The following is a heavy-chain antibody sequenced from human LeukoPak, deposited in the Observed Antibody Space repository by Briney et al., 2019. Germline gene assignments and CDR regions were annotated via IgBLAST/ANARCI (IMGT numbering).Heavy chain of an antibody. Sequence: GGSLRLSCAASGFTFSDYTMNWVRQAPGKGLEWVSSIGSVTTYIYYADSLKGRFTISRDNAKNSLYLQMDSLRAEDTAIYFCARAIAVAGPYYFDYWGQGTLVTVYS. CDR1: GFTFSDYT. J-gene: IGHJ4*02. CDR2: IGSVTTYI. CDR3: ARAIAVAGPYYFDY. D-gene: IGHD6-19*01. V-gene: IGHV3-21*01.